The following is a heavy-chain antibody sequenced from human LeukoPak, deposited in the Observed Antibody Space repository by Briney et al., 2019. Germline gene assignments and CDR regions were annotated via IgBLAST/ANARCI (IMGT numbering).Heavy chain of an antibody. Sequence: GGSLRLSCAASGFTFSSYAMSWVRQAPGKGLEWVSAISGSGGSTYYADSVKGRFTISRDNSKNTLYLQMNSLRAEDTAVYYRAKFGLDYCSSTSCYPFHYYYGMDVWGQGTTVTVSS. V-gene: IGHV3-23*01. D-gene: IGHD2-2*01. J-gene: IGHJ6*02. CDR3: AKFGLDYCSSTSCYPFHYYYGMDV. CDR2: ISGSGGST. CDR1: GFTFSSYA.